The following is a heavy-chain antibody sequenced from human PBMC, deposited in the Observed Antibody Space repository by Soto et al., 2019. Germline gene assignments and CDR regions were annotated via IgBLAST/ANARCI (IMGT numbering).Heavy chain of an antibody. CDR2: IYSDGPST. Sequence: EVQLVESGGGLVQPGVSLRLSCAASGFTFDYYWMHWVRQAPGKGLVWVSRIYSDGPSTTYADSVKGRFTISRDNAKNTLSLQMNSLRADDTAVYYCARGDRGAFDLWGQGTVVTVSS. CDR1: GFTFDYYW. CDR3: ARGDRGAFDL. V-gene: IGHV3-74*01. J-gene: IGHJ3*01. D-gene: IGHD1-26*01.